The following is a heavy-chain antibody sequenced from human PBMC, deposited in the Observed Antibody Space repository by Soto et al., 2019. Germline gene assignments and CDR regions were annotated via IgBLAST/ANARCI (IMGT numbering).Heavy chain of an antibody. CDR1: VFSFSNHG. CDR3: AKDLTVAVGFNGSLNYYYGMDV. J-gene: IGHJ6*02. V-gene: IGHV3-30*18. CDR2: ISYDGNVK. Sequence: GGSLRLSCAASVFSFSNHGMQWVRQAPGKGLEWVAVISYDGNVKYYTDSVKGRFTISRDNSQSTLFLQMDSLRPEDAAVYYCAKDLTVAVGFNGSLNYYYGMDVWGQGTT. D-gene: IGHD3-10*01.